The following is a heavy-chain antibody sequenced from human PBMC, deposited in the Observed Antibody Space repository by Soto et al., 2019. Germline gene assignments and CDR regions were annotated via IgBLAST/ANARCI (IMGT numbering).Heavy chain of an antibody. CDR2: IIPIFGTA. V-gene: IGHV1-69*01. CDR1: GGTFSSYA. Sequence: QVPLVQSGAEVKKPGSSVTVSCKASGGTFSSYAISWGRQAPGHGLEWMGGIIPIFGTANYAQKFQGRVTITADESTSTAYMEPSSLRGENTAVSYCASSPRDGYNFPPRAYWGQGTLFIVSS. D-gene: IGHD5-12*01. J-gene: IGHJ4*02. CDR3: ASSPRDGYNFPPRAY.